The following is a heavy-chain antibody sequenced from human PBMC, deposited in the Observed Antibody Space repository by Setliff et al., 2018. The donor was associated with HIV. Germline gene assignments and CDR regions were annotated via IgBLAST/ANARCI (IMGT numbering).Heavy chain of an antibody. CDR2: LNAGDGDS. D-gene: IGHD1-26*01. CDR1: GYSFTTYA. J-gene: IGHJ3*02. V-gene: IGHV1-3*01. Sequence: ASVKVSCKASGYSFTTYAIHWVRQAPGQRLEWMGWLNAGDGDSGPSQEFRGRVIFTRDTSASTAYMELTSLRSDDTAVYYCAKSRVGFSVPYDALDIWGQGTMVTVS. CDR3: AKSRVGFSVPYDALDI.